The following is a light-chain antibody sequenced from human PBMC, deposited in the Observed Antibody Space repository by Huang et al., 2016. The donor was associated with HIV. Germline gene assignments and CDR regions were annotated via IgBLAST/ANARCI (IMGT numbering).Light chain of an antibody. J-gene: IGKJ1*01. CDR1: QSVYSSSTSKDY. V-gene: IGKV4-1*01. CDR2: WAS. Sequence: DIIMTQSPDSLAVSLGERATLNCRSSQSVYSSSTSKDYMAWFQQKPGQPPRLLLFWASTREAGVPDRFTGGGSGTHFTPTIASLEAEDAAIYYYQQYYSSPQTFGQGTRVEIK. CDR3: QQYYSSPQT.